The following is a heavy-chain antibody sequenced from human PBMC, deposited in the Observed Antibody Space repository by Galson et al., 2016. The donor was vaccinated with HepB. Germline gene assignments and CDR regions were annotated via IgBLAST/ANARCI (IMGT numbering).Heavy chain of an antibody. CDR1: GFTFGDFV. Sequence: SLRLSCAASGFTFGDFVVSWFRQAPGKGLEWVSYIRSSNSYTNYADSVKGRFTISRDNAKNSLYLQMNSLRAEDTAVYYCARDRRTGGYGSGSYLDYWGQGTLVTVSS. CDR3: ARDRRTGGYGSGSYLDY. CDR2: IRSSNSYT. J-gene: IGHJ4*02. D-gene: IGHD3-10*01. V-gene: IGHV3-11*06.